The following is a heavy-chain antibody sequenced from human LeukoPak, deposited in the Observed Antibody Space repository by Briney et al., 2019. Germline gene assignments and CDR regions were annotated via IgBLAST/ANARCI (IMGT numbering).Heavy chain of an antibody. CDR1: GFTFSSYE. Sequence: GGSLRLSCAASGFTFSSYEMNWVRQAPGKGLEWVSYISSSGSTIYYADSVKGRSTTSRDNAKNSLYLQMNSLRAEDTAVYYCARDRGGSGYDWGQGTLVTVSS. J-gene: IGHJ4*02. CDR3: ARDRGGSGYD. V-gene: IGHV3-48*03. CDR2: ISSSGSTI. D-gene: IGHD5-12*01.